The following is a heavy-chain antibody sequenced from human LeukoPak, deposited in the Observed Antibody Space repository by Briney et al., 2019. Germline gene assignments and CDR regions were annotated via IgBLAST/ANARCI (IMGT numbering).Heavy chain of an antibody. CDR3: AKDIANCGGDCSAFDI. Sequence: GGSLRLSCAASGFTFSSYAMSWVRQAPGKGLEWVSGISWNSGSIGYADSVKGRFTISRDNAKNSLYLQMNSLRAEDTALYYCAKDIANCGGDCSAFDIWGQGTMVTVPS. CDR1: GFTFSSYA. V-gene: IGHV3-9*01. D-gene: IGHD2-21*02. CDR2: ISWNSGSI. J-gene: IGHJ3*02.